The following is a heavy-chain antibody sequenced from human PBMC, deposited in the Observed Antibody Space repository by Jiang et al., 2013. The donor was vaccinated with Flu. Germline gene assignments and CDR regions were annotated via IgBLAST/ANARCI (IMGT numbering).Heavy chain of an antibody. CDR2: IYYSGST. J-gene: IGHJ2*01. D-gene: IGHD3-10*01. V-gene: IGHV4-59*12. CDR1: GGSISSYY. CDR3: AREGSGSYYRNYWYFDL. Sequence: GPGLVKPSETLSLTCTVSGGSISSYYWSWIRQPPGKGLEWIGYIYYSGSTNYNPSLKSRVTISVDTSKNQFSLKLSSVTAADTAVYYCAREGSGSYYRNYWYFDLWGRGTLVTVSS.